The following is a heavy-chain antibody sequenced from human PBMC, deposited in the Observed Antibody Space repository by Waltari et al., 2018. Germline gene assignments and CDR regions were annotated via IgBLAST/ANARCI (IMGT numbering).Heavy chain of an antibody. Sequence: QVQLVQSGAEVRKPGASVQVSCTASGYLFTGIYINWVRQAPGQGFEWMGWINPHSGDTNYAQKFRGRITMTRDTAITTAYIELSSLTSDDTAVYYCARGSSRVDFWGQGTLVTVSS. CDR2: INPHSGDT. CDR3: ARGSSRVDF. V-gene: IGHV1-2*02. CDR1: GYLFTGIY. D-gene: IGHD2-2*01. J-gene: IGHJ4*02.